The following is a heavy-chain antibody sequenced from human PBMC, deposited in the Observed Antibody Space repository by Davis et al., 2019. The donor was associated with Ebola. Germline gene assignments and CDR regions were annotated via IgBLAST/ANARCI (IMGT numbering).Heavy chain of an antibody. CDR2: IYLGDSET. V-gene: IGHV5-51*01. J-gene: IGHJ6*02. Sequence: GESLNTSCTGSGYSFTSYCIGWVRQTPGKGLEWMGIIYLGDSETRYRPSFQGQVTISADKSISTAYLQWSRLKASDTAMYYCARPRSSRSMRYGMDVWGQGTTVTVSS. D-gene: IGHD6-13*01. CDR3: ARPRSSRSMRYGMDV. CDR1: GYSFTSYC.